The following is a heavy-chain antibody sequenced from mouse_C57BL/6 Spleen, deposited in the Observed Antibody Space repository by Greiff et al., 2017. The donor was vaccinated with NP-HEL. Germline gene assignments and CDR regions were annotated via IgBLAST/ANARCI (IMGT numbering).Heavy chain of an antibody. CDR3: ARSTINFDD. Sequence: VQLQQSGPELVKPGASVKISCKASGYAFSSSWMNWVKQRPGKGLEWIGRIYPGDGDTNYNGKFKGKATLTADKSSSTAYMQLSSLTSEDSAVCFCARSTINFDDWGQGTTLTVSS. V-gene: IGHV1-82*01. CDR2: IYPGDGDT. CDR1: GYAFSSSW. D-gene: IGHD2-1*01. J-gene: IGHJ2*01.